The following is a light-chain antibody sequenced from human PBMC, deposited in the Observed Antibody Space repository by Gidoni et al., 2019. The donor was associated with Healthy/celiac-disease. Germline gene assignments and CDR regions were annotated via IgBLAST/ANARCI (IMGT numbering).Light chain of an antibody. Sequence: DIQITQSPSTLSASVGDRVTITCRASQSTSSWLAWYEQKPGKAPKLLIYKASSLESGVPARFSGSGSGTEYTLTIISLQPDDFATYYCQQYNSYSRTFGQGTKVEIK. CDR1: QSTSSW. CDR2: KAS. V-gene: IGKV1-5*03. CDR3: QQYNSYSRT. J-gene: IGKJ1*01.